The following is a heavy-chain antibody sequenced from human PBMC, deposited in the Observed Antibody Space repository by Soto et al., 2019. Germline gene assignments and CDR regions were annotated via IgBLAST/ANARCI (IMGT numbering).Heavy chain of an antibody. CDR3: AHKGGGDRILDY. D-gene: IGHD3-16*01. CDR1: GFSLSASGVG. J-gene: IGHJ4*02. V-gene: IGHV2-5*02. CDR2: IYWDDAK. Sequence: QITLKESGPTLVKPTQTLTLTCTFSGFSLSASGVGVGWIRQPPGKALEWLAIIYWDDAKHDSPSLKSSLTSTKDTSKNQVVLTMTNMDPVDTSTYYCAHKGGGDRILDYWGQGTLVTVSS.